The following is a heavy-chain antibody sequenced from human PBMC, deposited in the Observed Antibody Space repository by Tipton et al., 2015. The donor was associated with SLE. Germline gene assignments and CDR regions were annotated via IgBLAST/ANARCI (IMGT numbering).Heavy chain of an antibody. CDR1: GGSISSSSYY. Sequence: TLSLTRTVSGGSISSSSYYWGWIRQPPGKGLEWIGSIYYSGSTYYNPSLKSRVTISVDTSKNQFSLKLSSVAAADTAVYYCARDAEGAPAEAFDIWGQGTMVTVSS. J-gene: IGHJ3*02. D-gene: IGHD2-2*01. CDR3: ARDAEGAPAEAFDI. CDR2: IYYSGST. V-gene: IGHV4-39*07.